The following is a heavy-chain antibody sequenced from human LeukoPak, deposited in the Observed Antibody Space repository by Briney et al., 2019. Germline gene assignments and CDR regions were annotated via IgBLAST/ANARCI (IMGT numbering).Heavy chain of an antibody. D-gene: IGHD6-19*01. V-gene: IGHV3-23*01. CDR1: GFTFSSYE. CDR2: ISGSGGRT. J-gene: IGHJ2*01. Sequence: GGSLRLSCAASGFTFSSYEMNWVRQAPGKGLEWVSAISGSGGRTYYADSVKGRFTISRDNSKNTLYLQMNSLRAEDTAVYYCAKEGYSSGWYDDWYFDLWGRGTLVTVSS. CDR3: AKEGYSSGWYDDWYFDL.